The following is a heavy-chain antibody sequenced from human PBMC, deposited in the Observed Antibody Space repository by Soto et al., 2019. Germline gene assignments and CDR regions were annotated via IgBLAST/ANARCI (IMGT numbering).Heavy chain of an antibody. V-gene: IGHV1-18*01. CDR1: GYAFTTYG. Sequence: QVHLVQCGAEVKKPGASVKVSCRGSGYAFTTYGITWVRQAPGQGLEWMGWISAHNGNTNYAQKLQGRVTVTRDTSTSTAYMELRSLRYDDTAVYYCARGRYGDYWGQGALVTVS. CDR2: ISAHNGNT. CDR3: ARGRYGDY. J-gene: IGHJ4*02. D-gene: IGHD1-1*01.